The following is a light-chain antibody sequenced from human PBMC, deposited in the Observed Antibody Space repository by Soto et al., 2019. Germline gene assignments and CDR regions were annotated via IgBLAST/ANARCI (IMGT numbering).Light chain of an antibody. CDR3: ETWDSSLSGVV. Sequence: QSVLTQPPSVSAAPGQKVTISCSGSSSNIGNNYVSWYQQLPGTAPKLLIYDNNKRPSGIPDRFSGSQSGTSATLAITGLQTGDEADYYCETWDSSLSGVVFGGGTKLTVL. CDR2: DNN. V-gene: IGLV1-51*01. J-gene: IGLJ2*01. CDR1: SSNIGNNY.